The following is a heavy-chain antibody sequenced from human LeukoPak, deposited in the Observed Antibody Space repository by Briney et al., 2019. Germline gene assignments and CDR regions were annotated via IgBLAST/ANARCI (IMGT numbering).Heavy chain of an antibody. J-gene: IGHJ4*02. CDR1: GFPLSSYA. CDR3: ARETPDSSGWD. CDR2: ISVSGNT. V-gene: IGHV3-23*01. D-gene: IGHD6-19*01. Sequence: GGSLRLSCAASGFPLSSYAMSWVRQGPGKGLEWVSAISVSGNTYHADSVKGRFTISRDSSKNTLYLQMNSLRAEDTAVYYCARETPDSSGWDWGQGTLVTVSS.